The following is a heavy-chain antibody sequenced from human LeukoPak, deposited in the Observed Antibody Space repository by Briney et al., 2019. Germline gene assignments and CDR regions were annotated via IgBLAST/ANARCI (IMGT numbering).Heavy chain of an antibody. V-gene: IGHV3-30*04. J-gene: IGHJ3*02. CDR1: GFTFSSYA. D-gene: IGHD2-2*01. Sequence: GGSLRLSCAASGFTFSSYAMHWARQAPGKGLEWVAVISYDGSNKYYADSVKGRFTISRDNSKNTLYLQMNSLRAEDTAVYYCARQYCSSTSCYGDDAFDIWGQGTMVTVSS. CDR3: ARQYCSSTSCYGDDAFDI. CDR2: ISYDGSNK.